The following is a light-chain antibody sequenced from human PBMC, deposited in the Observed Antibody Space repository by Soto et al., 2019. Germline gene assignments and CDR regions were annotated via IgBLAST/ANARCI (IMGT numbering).Light chain of an antibody. Sequence: QSALTQPPSASGSPGQSVTISCTGTSSDVGGYNYVSWYKQHPGKAPKLMIYEVNKRPSGVPDRFSGSKSANTASLTVSGLRAEDEADYYCSSYAGSSNYVFGTGTKLTVL. CDR3: SSYAGSSNYV. CDR2: EVN. V-gene: IGLV2-8*01. CDR1: SSDVGGYNY. J-gene: IGLJ1*01.